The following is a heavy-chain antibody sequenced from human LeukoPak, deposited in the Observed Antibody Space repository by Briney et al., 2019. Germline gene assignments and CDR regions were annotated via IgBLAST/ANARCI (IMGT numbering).Heavy chain of an antibody. CDR1: GFTFSSYS. D-gene: IGHD2-15*01. J-gene: IGHJ4*02. Sequence: KPGGSLRLSCAASGFTFSSYSMNWVRQAPGKGLEWVSFISASSSYIYYADSVKGRFTISRDNDKNSLYLQINSLRAEDTAIYYCARGARYCSGGTCTDYWGQGTLVTVSS. V-gene: IGHV3-21*04. CDR2: ISASSSYI. CDR3: ARGARYCSGGTCTDY.